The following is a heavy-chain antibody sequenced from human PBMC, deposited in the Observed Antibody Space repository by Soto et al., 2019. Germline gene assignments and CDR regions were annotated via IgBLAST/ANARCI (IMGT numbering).Heavy chain of an antibody. CDR1: GYTFTSYA. V-gene: IGHV1-3*01. D-gene: IGHD6-6*01. J-gene: IGHJ5*02. Sequence: ASVKVSCKASGYTFTSYAMHWVRQAPGQRLEWMGWINAGNGNTKYSQKFQGRVTITRDTSASTAYMELSSLRSEDTAVYYCSRSEESEQLVEWFDPWGQGTLVTVSS. CDR3: SRSEESEQLVEWFDP. CDR2: INAGNGNT.